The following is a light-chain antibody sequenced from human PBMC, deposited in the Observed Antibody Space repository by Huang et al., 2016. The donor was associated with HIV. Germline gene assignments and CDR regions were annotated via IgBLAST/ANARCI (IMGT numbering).Light chain of an antibody. CDR2: GAS. CDR1: QSVSSN. J-gene: IGKJ1*01. Sequence: EIVMTQSPATLSVSPGERATLSCRASQSVSSNLAWYQQKPSQAPRLPIYGASTRATGIPARFRGSGSGTEFTLTISSLQSEDFAVYYCQQYNNWPRTFGQGTKVEIK. CDR3: QQYNNWPRT. V-gene: IGKV3-15*01.